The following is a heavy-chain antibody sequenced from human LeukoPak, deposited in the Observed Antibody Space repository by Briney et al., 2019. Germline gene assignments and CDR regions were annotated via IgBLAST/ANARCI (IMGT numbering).Heavy chain of an antibody. CDR3: AQLGYCSSTSYPAAGY. CDR2: IYWNDDK. V-gene: IGHV2-5*01. J-gene: IGHJ4*02. Sequence: SGPTLVNPTQTLTLTCTFSGFSLSTSGVGVGWIRQPPGKALEWLALIYWNDDKRYSPSLKSRLTITKDTSKNQVVLTMTNMDPVDTATYYCAQLGYCSSTSYPAAGYWGQGTLVTVSS. CDR1: GFSLSTSGVG. D-gene: IGHD2-2*01.